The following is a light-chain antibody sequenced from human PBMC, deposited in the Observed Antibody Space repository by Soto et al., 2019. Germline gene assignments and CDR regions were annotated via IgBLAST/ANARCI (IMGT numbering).Light chain of an antibody. CDR3: SSYTSSSTLNYV. J-gene: IGLJ1*01. CDR2: EVS. V-gene: IGLV2-14*01. CDR1: SSDVGGYNY. Sequence: QSVLTQPASVSGSPGQSITISCTGTSSDVGGYNYVSWYQQHPGKAPKLMIYEVSNRPSGVSNRFSGSKSGNTASLTISGFQAEDEADYYCSSYTSSSTLNYVFGTGTKLTVL.